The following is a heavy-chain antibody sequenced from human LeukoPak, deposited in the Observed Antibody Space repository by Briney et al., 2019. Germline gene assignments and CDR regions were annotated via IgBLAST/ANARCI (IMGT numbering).Heavy chain of an antibody. Sequence: GGSLRLSCAASGFTFSSYSMNWARQAPGKGLEWVSSISSSSSYIYYADSVKGRFTISRDNSKNTLYLQMNSLRADDTALYYCAKDSGWLAHYWGRGTLVTVSS. CDR1: GFTFSSYS. V-gene: IGHV3-21*04. D-gene: IGHD6-19*01. J-gene: IGHJ4*02. CDR2: ISSSSSYI. CDR3: AKDSGWLAHY.